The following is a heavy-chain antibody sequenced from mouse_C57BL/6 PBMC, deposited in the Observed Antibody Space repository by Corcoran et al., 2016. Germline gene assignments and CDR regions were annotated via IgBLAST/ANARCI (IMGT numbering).Heavy chain of an antibody. CDR1: GYTFTTYG. J-gene: IGHJ4*01. CDR3: ARSVNLGSMDY. D-gene: IGHD3-3*01. V-gene: IGHV9-3*01. CDR2: INTYSGVP. Sequence: QIQVVQSGPELKKPGETVKISCKASGYTFTTYGMSWVKQAPGKGLKWMGWINTYSGVPTYADDFKGRFAFSLETSASTAYLQINNLKNEDTATYCCARSVNLGSMDYWGQGTSVTVSS.